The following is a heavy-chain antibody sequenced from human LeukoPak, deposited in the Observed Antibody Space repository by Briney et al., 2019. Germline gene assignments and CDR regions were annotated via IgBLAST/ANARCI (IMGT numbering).Heavy chain of an antibody. CDR3: ARDLLNEGNHLDY. CDR1: GVSISSGDYY. CDR2: IYYSGST. D-gene: IGHD4-23*01. V-gene: IGHV4-30-4*01. Sequence: SQTLSLTCTVSGVSISSGDYYWSWIRQPPGKGLEWIGYIYYSGSTYYNPSLKSRVTISVDTSKNQFSLKLSSVTAADTAVYYCARDLLNEGNHLDYWGQGTLVTVSS. J-gene: IGHJ4*02.